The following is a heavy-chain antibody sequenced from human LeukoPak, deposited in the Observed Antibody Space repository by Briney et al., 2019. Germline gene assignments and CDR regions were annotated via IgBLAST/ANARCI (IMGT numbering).Heavy chain of an antibody. CDR2: IYYSGST. Sequence: SETLSLTCTVSGGSISSSSYYWGWIRQPPGKGLEWIGSIYYSGSTYYNPSLKSRVTISVDTSKNQFSLKLSSVTAADTAVYYCARRGYSYGYWFDPWGQGTLVTVSS. CDR3: ARRGYSYGYWFDP. J-gene: IGHJ5*02. CDR1: GGSISSSSYY. D-gene: IGHD5-18*01. V-gene: IGHV4-39*01.